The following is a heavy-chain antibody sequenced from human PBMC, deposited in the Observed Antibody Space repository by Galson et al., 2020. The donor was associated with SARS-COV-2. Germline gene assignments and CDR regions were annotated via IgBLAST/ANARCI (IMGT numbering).Heavy chain of an antibody. D-gene: IGHD6-19*01. CDR1: GGSISSGGYY. J-gene: IGHJ4*02. Sequence: SETLSLTCTVSGGSISSGGYYWSWIRQHPGKGLEWIGYIYYSGSTYYNPSLKSRVTISVDTSKNQFSLKLSSVTAADTAVYYCARDPEGVAGTRGTFDYWGQGTLVTVSS. CDR3: ARDPEGVAGTRGTFDY. V-gene: IGHV4-31*03. CDR2: IYYSGST.